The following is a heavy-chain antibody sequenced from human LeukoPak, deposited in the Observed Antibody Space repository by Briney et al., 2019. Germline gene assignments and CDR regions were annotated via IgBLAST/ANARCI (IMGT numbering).Heavy chain of an antibody. D-gene: IGHD3-9*01. CDR2: MNPNSGNT. J-gene: IGHJ4*02. CDR1: GYTFTSYD. CDR3: ARVQYFDWLLPEPHFDY. V-gene: IGHV1-8*01. Sequence: ASVKVSCKASGYTFTSYDINWVRQATGQGLEWMGWMNPNSGNTGYAQKFQGRVTMTRNTSISTAYMELSGLRSEDTAVYYCARVQYFDWLLPEPHFDYWGQGTLVTVSS.